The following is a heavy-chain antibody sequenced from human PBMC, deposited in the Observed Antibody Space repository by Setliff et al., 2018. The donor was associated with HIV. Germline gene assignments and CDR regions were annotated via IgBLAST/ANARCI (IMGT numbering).Heavy chain of an antibody. CDR3: ARRVSYASSGYPLGY. D-gene: IGHD3-22*01. CDR1: GHTFINYY. V-gene: IGHV1-46*01. CDR2: IYSGGGST. J-gene: IGHJ4*02. Sequence: ASVKVSCKAPGHTFINYYIHWVRQAPGQGLEWMGIIYSGGGSTNYAQKFQGRITMTSDTSTSTVYMDLSSLRSDDTALYFCARRVSYASSGYPLGYWGQGTQVTVSS.